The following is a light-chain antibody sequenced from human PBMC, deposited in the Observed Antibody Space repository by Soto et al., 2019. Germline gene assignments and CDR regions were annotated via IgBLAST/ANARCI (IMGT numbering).Light chain of an antibody. Sequence: EIVMTQSPATLSVSPGERATLSCRASQSVGNNLAWYRQKPGQAPRLLIYDASTRATGIPARFSGSGSGTEFTLTISSLQSEDFALYYCQQLRMYPSTFGGGTKVDIK. CDR3: QQLRMYPST. CDR1: QSVGNN. V-gene: IGKV3-15*01. J-gene: IGKJ4*01. CDR2: DAS.